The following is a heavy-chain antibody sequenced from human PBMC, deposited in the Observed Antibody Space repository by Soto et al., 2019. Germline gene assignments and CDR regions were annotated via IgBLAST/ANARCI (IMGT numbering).Heavy chain of an antibody. CDR3: ARGLYREYGHDS. D-gene: IGHD3-10*01. CDR1: GFAVRHNY. V-gene: IGHV3-74*01. J-gene: IGHJ5*01. CDR2: INSDGST. Sequence: GGSLRLSCTASGFAVRHNYMTWVRQAPGKGLVWVSRINSDGSTGYADFVKGRFTISRHNAKNTVYLQMNSLRAEDTAVYYCARGLYREYGHDSWGQGALVTVSS.